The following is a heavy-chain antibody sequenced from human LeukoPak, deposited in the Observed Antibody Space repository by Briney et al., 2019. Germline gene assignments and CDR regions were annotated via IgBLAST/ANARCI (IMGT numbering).Heavy chain of an antibody. D-gene: IGHD3-10*01. Sequence: SGTLSLTCTVSGGSISSSSYYWGWIRQPPGKGLEWIGSIYYSGSTYYNPSLKSRVTISVDTSKNQFSLKLSSVTAADTAVYYCARTYYYGSGSETLYAFDIWGQGTMVTVSS. CDR1: GGSISSSSYY. CDR3: ARTYYYGSGSETLYAFDI. V-gene: IGHV4-39*07. J-gene: IGHJ3*02. CDR2: IYYSGST.